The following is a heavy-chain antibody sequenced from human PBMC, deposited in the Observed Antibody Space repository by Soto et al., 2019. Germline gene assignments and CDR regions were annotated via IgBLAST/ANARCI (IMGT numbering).Heavy chain of an antibody. CDR1: GFTSSDHY. D-gene: IGHD4-17*01. Sequence: EVQLVESGGGLVQPGGSLRLSCVVSGFTSSDHYMDWVRQAPGKGLEWVGRIRNKANSYTTVYAASGKGRITISRDESKNSMYLQMNSLKIEYTSVYYCVRGPNSRYLVTTWYYWGQGTLVIVSS. V-gene: IGHV3-72*01. CDR2: IRNKANSYTT. CDR3: VRGPNSRYLVTTWYY. J-gene: IGHJ4*02.